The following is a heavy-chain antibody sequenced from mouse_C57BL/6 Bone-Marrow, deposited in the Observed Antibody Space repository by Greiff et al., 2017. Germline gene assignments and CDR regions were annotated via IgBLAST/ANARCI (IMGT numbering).Heavy chain of an antibody. Sequence: EVKLVESGGGLVQPGGSMKLSCVASGFTFSNYWMNWVRQSPEKGLEWVAQIRMKSDNYATHYAESVKGRFTITQDDSKSSVYLQMNNLRAEDTGIYYFTFYYDYEGYWGQGTTLTVSS. V-gene: IGHV6-3*01. D-gene: IGHD2-4*01. J-gene: IGHJ2*01. CDR1: GFTFSNYW. CDR2: IRMKSDNYAT. CDR3: TFYYDYEGY.